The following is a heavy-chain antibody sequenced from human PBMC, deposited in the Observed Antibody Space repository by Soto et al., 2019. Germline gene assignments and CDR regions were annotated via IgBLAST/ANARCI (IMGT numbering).Heavy chain of an antibody. CDR3: ARSLVNGTYEAFDI. J-gene: IGHJ3*02. V-gene: IGHV5-51*03. Sequence: EVQLLESGAEVKKPGESLKISCKGSGYNFNRYWIGWVRQMPGKGLEWMGVIYPGDSDTRYSPSLQGQVTISADKSSSAAYLQWSSLQASDTATYYCARSLVNGTYEAFDIWGQGTMVTVSS. D-gene: IGHD6-13*01. CDR1: GYNFNRYW. CDR2: IYPGDSDT.